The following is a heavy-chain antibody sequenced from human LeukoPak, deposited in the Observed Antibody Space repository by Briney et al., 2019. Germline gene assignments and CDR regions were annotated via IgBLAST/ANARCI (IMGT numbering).Heavy chain of an antibody. D-gene: IGHD6-19*01. CDR1: GGSISSGSYY. CDR2: IHSSGSP. Sequence: SQTLSLTCTVSGGSISSGSYYWSWIREPAGEGLERLERIHSSGSPYYNPSLKSRVTISVDTSTNQFSLKLSSVTAADTAVYYCARDRSSGWIDAFDIWGQGTMVTVSS. V-gene: IGHV4-61*02. CDR3: ARDRSSGWIDAFDI. J-gene: IGHJ3*02.